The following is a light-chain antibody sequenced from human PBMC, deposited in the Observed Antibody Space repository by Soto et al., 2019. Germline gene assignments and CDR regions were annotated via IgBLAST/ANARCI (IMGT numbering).Light chain of an antibody. CDR3: QQYGSSPPST. V-gene: IGKV3-20*01. CDR1: HSVSSSY. J-gene: IGKJ5*01. CDR2: GAS. Sequence: EIVLTQSPGTLSLSPGERATLSCRASHSVSSSYLAWYQQKPGQAPRLLIYGASSRATGIPDRFSGSGSGTDFTLTIIRLEPEDFAVYYCQQYGSSPPSTFGQGTRLEIK.